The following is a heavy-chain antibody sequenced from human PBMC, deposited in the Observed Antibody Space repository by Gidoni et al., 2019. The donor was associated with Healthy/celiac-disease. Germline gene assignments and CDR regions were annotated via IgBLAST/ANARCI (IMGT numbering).Heavy chain of an antibody. J-gene: IGHJ5*02. V-gene: IGHV1-8*01. Sequence: QVQLVQSGAEVKKPGASVKVSCKASGYTFTSYDLNWVRQATGQGLEWMGWMNPNSGNTGYAQKFQGRVTMTRNTSISTAYMELSSLRSEDTAVYYCARVRGPGRNVQRRNWFDPWGQGTLVTVSS. CDR2: MNPNSGNT. CDR1: GYTFTSYD. CDR3: ARVRGPGRNVQRRNWFDP. D-gene: IGHD1-1*01.